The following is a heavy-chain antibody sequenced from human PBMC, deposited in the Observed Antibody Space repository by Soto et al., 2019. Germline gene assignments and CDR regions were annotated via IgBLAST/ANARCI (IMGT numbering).Heavy chain of an antibody. D-gene: IGHD4-17*01. Sequence: GWSLRLSCASSVFNFNTYWMYWVRQAPGKGLEWVANTDTDGSRKNYVDSVKGRFIISRDNAKNSLFLQMNSLRAEDTAVYYCGRVPLDGNYANGVDVWGQGTTVTVSS. CDR1: VFNFNTYW. CDR2: TDTDGSRK. V-gene: IGHV3-7*03. J-gene: IGHJ6*02. CDR3: GRVPLDGNYANGVDV.